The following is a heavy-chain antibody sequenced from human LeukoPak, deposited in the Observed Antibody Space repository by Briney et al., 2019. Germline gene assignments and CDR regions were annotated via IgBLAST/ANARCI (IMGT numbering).Heavy chain of an antibody. D-gene: IGHD6-19*01. CDR3: ARGHSGWFAEYFQH. CDR1: GGSFSGYY. V-gene: IGHV4-34*01. CDR2: INHSGST. J-gene: IGHJ1*01. Sequence: SETLSLTCAVYGGSFSGYYWSWIREPPGKGLEWIGEINHSGSTNYNPSLKSRVTISVDTSKNQFSLKLSSVTAADTAVYYCARGHSGWFAEYFQHWGQGTLVTVSS.